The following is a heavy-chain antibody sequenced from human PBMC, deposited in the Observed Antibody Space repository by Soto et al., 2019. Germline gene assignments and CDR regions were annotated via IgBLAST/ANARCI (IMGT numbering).Heavy chain of an antibody. D-gene: IGHD4-17*01. V-gene: IGHV4-59*08. J-gene: IGHJ4*02. CDR1: RGAISSYY. CDR2: IYYTGTT. CDR3: VRSVYGEFLYFDV. Sequence: SETLSLTCTISRGAISSYYWSRIRQPPGKDLEWIASIYYTGTTNYNPSLKSRVLISVDTSKNQFSLSLNSVTASDTAIYHCVRSVYGEFLYFDVWGRGTLVTVSS.